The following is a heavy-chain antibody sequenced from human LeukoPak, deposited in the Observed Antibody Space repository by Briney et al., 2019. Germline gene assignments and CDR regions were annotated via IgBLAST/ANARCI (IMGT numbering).Heavy chain of an antibody. CDR2: IKQDGSEI. CDR3: ARGSWSAADTNIDY. CDR1: RFTFSSYW. Sequence: GGSLRLSCAASRFTFSSYWMSWVRQAPGKGLEWVANIKQDGSEIHYVDSVRGRFTISRDNAKNTLYLQMNTLRVEDTAVYYCARGSWSAADTNIDYWGQGTLVTVSS. J-gene: IGHJ4*02. D-gene: IGHD6-13*01. V-gene: IGHV3-7*02.